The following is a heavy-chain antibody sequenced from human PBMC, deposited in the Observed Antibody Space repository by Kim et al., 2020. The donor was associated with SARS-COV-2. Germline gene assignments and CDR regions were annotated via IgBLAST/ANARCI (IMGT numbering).Heavy chain of an antibody. V-gene: IGHV5-51*01. CDR1: GYSFTSYW. Sequence: GESLKISCKGSGYSFTSYWIGWVRQMPGKGLEWMGIIYPGDSDTRYSPSFQGQVTISADKSISTAYLQWSSLKASDTAMYYCARHRLVSSWYRNWFDPWGQGTLVTVSS. CDR2: IYPGDSDT. CDR3: ARHRLVSSWYRNWFDP. J-gene: IGHJ5*02. D-gene: IGHD6-13*01.